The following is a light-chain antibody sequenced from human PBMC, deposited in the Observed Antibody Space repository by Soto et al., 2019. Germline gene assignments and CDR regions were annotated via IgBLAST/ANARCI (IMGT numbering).Light chain of an antibody. CDR2: GAS. V-gene: IGKV3-20*01. CDR1: QSFSITY. J-gene: IGKJ2*01. Sequence: IVLTQSPGTLSLSPGESATLSCRASQSFSITYLAWYQQKPGQPPRLVVSGASSRATGVPDRFSVSGSGRDFTLTITRLEHEDFAVYYCQNYGSSPPYIFGQGTKLEIK. CDR3: QNYGSSPPYI.